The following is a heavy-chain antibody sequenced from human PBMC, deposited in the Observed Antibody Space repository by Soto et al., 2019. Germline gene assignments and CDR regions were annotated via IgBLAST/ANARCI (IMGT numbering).Heavy chain of an antibody. D-gene: IGHD3-22*01. V-gene: IGHV4-30-2*01. CDR2: IYHSGST. CDR3: ARGASYYYDSSGYYYFDH. Sequence: QLQLQESGSGLVKPSQTLSLTCAVSGGSISSGGYSWSWIRQPPGKGLEWIGYIYHSGSTYYNPSLKSRVTISVDRSKNQFSLKLSSVTAADTAVYYCARGASYYYDSSGYYYFDHWGQGTLVTVSS. J-gene: IGHJ4*02. CDR1: GGSISSGGYS.